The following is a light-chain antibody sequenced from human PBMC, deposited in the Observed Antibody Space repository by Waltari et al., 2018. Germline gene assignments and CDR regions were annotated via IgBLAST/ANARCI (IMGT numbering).Light chain of an antibody. CDR2: GAS. CDR1: QGVSSN. V-gene: IGKV3-15*01. CDR3: QQYNNWWT. Sequence: IVMPQSPATLPVSPGETATLSCRASQGVSSNLAWYQQKPGQAPRLLIYGASTRATGIPARFSGSGSGTEFTLTISSLQSEDFAVYYCQQYNNWWTFGQGTKVEIK. J-gene: IGKJ1*01.